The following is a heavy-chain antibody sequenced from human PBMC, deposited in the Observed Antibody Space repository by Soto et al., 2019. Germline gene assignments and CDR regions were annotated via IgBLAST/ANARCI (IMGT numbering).Heavy chain of an antibody. CDR1: GGSFSGYY. CDR2: INHSGST. D-gene: IGHD6-19*01. J-gene: IGHJ6*02. CDR3: ARGQWLALYGLAV. V-gene: IGHV4-34*01. Sequence: SETLSLTCAVYGGSFSGYYWSWIRQPPGKGLEWIGEINHSGSTNYNPALKSRVTISVDTSKNQFSLKLSSVTAADTAVYYCARGQWLALYGLAVWGQGTTVTVSS.